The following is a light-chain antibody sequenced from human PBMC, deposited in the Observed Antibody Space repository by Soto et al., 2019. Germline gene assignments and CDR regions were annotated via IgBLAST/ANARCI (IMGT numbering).Light chain of an antibody. Sequence: DIVITQSPDSLAFSLCERASLNCKSSQSVLYSSNNLNYLAWYQQKPGQPPKLLIYWASTRESGVPERFSGSGSGTDFTLTISSLQAEDVAIYYCQQYYTTPSITFGQGTRLEIK. CDR3: QQYYTTPSIT. CDR1: QSVLYSSNNLNY. J-gene: IGKJ5*01. CDR2: WAS. V-gene: IGKV4-1*01.